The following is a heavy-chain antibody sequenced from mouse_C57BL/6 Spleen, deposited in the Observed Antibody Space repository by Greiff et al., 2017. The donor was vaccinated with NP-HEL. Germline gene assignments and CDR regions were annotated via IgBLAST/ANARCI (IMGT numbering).Heavy chain of an antibody. V-gene: IGHV1-62-2*01. CDR1: GYTFTEYT. J-gene: IGHJ2*01. CDR3: ARHAYDGYYLYYFDY. CDR2: FYPGSGSI. Sequence: VQVVESGAELVKPGASVKLSCKASGYTFTEYTIHWVKQRSGQGLEWIGWFYPGSGSIKYNEKFKDKATLTADKSSSTVYMELSRLTSEDSAVYFCARHAYDGYYLYYFDYWGQGTTLTVSS. D-gene: IGHD2-3*01.